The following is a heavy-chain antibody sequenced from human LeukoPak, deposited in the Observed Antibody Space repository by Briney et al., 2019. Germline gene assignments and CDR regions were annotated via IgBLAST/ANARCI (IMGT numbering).Heavy chain of an antibody. CDR1: GFTFSSYA. J-gene: IGHJ3*02. CDR3: ARDLNYYDSSGYSLGASDI. CDR2: ISYDGSNK. Sequence: GRSLRLSCAASGFTFSSYAMHWVRQAPGKGLEWVAVISYDGSNKYYADSVKGRFTISRDNSKNTLYLQMNSLRAEDTAVYYCARDLNYYDSSGYSLGASDIWGQGTMVTVSS. V-gene: IGHV3-30-3*01. D-gene: IGHD3-22*01.